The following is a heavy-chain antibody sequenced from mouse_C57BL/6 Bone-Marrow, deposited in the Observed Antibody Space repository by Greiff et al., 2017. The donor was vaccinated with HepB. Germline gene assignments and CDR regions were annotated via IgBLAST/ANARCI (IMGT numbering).Heavy chain of an antibody. V-gene: IGHV5-9-1*02. CDR1: GFTFSSYA. J-gene: IGHJ2*01. Sequence: EVQLVESGEGLVKPGGSLKLSCAASGFTFSSYAMSWVRQTPEKRLEWVAYISSGGDYIYYADTVKGRFTISRDNARNTLHLQMSSLKSEDTAMYYCTGGPTTVVESHYFDYWGQGTTLTVSS. CDR2: ISSGGDYI. D-gene: IGHD1-1*01. CDR3: TGGPTTVVESHYFDY.